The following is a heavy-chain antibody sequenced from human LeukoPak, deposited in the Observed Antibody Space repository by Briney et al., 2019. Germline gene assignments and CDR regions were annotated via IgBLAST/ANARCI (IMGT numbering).Heavy chain of an antibody. J-gene: IGHJ4*02. D-gene: IGHD3-10*01. CDR1: GFTLSSYA. V-gene: IGHV3-30-3*01. CDR2: ISYDGSNK. CDR3: ARDRTYYYGSGSSERWYFDS. Sequence: GGSLRLSCAVSGFTLSSYAMHWVRQAPGKVRGWVAVISYDGSNKYYAHPVKGRFTISRDNSKNTLYLQMNSLRAEDTAVYYCARDRTYYYGSGSSERWYFDSWGQGTLVTVSS.